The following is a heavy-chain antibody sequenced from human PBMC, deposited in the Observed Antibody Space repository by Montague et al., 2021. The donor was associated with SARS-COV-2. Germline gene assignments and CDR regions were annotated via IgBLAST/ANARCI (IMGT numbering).Heavy chain of an antibody. CDR1: GGSISSGSYY. V-gene: IGHV4-61*02. J-gene: IGHJ3*02. Sequence: TLSLTCTVPGGSISSGSYYWSWIRQPAGKGLEWIGRIYTSGSTNYNPSLKSRVIISADTSRNQFSLKLSSVTAADTAVYYCARVTAYYYDISGYSSGAFDNWGQGTMVTVSS. CDR2: IYTSGST. D-gene: IGHD3-22*01. CDR3: ARVTAYYYDISGYSSGAFDN.